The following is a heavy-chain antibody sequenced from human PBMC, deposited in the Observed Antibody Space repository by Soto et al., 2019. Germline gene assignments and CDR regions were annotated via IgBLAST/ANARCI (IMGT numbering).Heavy chain of an antibody. Sequence: GASVKVSCKASGYTFTSYGISWVRQAPGQGLEWMGWISAYNGNTNYAQKLQGRVTMTTDTSTSTAYMELRSLRSDDTAVYYCARGVVRAVAGMDFDYWGQGTLVTVSS. J-gene: IGHJ4*02. V-gene: IGHV1-18*01. CDR2: ISAYNGNT. D-gene: IGHD6-19*01. CDR1: GYTFTSYG. CDR3: ARGVVRAVAGMDFDY.